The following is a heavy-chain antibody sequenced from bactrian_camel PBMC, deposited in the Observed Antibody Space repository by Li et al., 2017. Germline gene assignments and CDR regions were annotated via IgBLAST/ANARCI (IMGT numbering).Heavy chain of an antibody. Sequence: HVQLVESGGGSVQAGGSLTLSCVVSAYTPSNGCMAWFRQAPTKEREDVARIVVGDGRTNIADSVKGRFTISLYNARDTLYLQMNSLKSEDTALYYCARQCRSCGWSFGYWGQGTQVTVS. CDR2: IVVGDGRT. D-gene: IGHD6*01. CDR3: ARQCRSCGWSFGY. CDR1: AYTPSNGC. V-gene: IGHV3S63*01. J-gene: IGHJ6*01.